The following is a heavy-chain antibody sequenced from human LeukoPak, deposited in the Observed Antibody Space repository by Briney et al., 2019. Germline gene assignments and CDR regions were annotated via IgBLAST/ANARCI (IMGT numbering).Heavy chain of an antibody. J-gene: IGHJ6*03. V-gene: IGHV3-23*01. CDR1: GFTFSSYA. CDR2: ISGSGGST. CDR3: AKDSGYDLNALDYYYYYMDV. Sequence: PGGSLRLSCAASGFTFSSYAMSWVRQAPGKGLEWVSAISGSGGSTYYADSVKGRFTISRDNSKNTLYLQMNSLRAEDTAVHYCAKDSGYDLNALDYYYYYMDVWGKGTTVTVSS. D-gene: IGHD5-12*01.